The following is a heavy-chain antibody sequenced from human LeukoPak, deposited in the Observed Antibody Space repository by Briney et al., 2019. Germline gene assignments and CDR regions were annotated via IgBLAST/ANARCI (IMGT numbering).Heavy chain of an antibody. CDR1: GFTFVSHW. Sequence: GGSLRLSCVASGFTFVSHWMTWVRQAPGKGLEWVANINQEGSERYYVDSVKGRFTISRDNAKNSLYLQMTRLRAEDAAVYYCARVVDHDYGDYYLDYWGQGTLVTVSS. D-gene: IGHD4-17*01. CDR3: ARVVDHDYGDYYLDY. CDR2: INQEGSER. J-gene: IGHJ4*02. V-gene: IGHV3-7*01.